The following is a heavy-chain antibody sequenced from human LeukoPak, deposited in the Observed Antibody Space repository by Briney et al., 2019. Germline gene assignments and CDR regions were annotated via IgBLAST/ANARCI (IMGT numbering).Heavy chain of an antibody. CDR1: GFTFRSYA. V-gene: IGHV3-23*01. D-gene: IGHD4-17*01. J-gene: IGHJ4*02. Sequence: PGGSLRLSCAASGFTFRSYAMSWVRQAPGKGLEWVSCINGSGGKTYYADSVKGRFTISRDNSKNTLYLQMNSLRAEDTAVYYCAKVFPPAEEIYGDFDYWGQGILVTV. CDR3: AKVFPPAEEIYGDFDY. CDR2: INGSGGKT.